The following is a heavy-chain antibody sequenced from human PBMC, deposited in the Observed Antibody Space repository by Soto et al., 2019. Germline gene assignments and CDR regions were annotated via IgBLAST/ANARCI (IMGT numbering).Heavy chain of an antibody. CDR1: GYTFITSYY. Sequence: QVKLVQSGAEVKKPGASVKLSCKASGYTFITSYYTHWVRQAPGQGLEWMGIINPTGTMTKYSERFQGRLTMTRDTSTSTDYMELSTLTSEDTAVYFCARDTGYDHDAFDIWGQGTMVTVSS. CDR3: ARDTGYDHDAFDI. V-gene: IGHV1-46*01. CDR2: INPTGTMT. D-gene: IGHD5-12*01. J-gene: IGHJ3*02.